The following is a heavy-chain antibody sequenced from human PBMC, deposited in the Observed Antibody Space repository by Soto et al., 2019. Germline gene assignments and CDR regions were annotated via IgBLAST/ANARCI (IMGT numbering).Heavy chain of an antibody. CDR1: GFTVSTNY. CDR2: IYGGGNT. Sequence: EVQLVESGGGLVQPGGSLRLSCAASGFTVSTNYMSWVRQAPGKGLEWVSVIYGGGNTYYADSVKGRFTISRDNSKNTLYLQMNSLRAEDTAVYYCASPTEAVAGYYYYGMDVWGQGTTVTVSS. D-gene: IGHD6-19*01. CDR3: ASPTEAVAGYYYYGMDV. J-gene: IGHJ6*02. V-gene: IGHV3-66*01.